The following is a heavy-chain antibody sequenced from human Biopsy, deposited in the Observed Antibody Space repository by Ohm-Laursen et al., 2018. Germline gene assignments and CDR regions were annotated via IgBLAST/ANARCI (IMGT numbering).Heavy chain of an antibody. CDR2: IYYTGHT. V-gene: IGHV4-59*07. Sequence: SDTLSLTCTVSGGPLNSYYWNWIRQSPGKGLEWIGFIYYTGHTNYNPSLKSRATISVDTSKNQFSLKVISVTAADTAVYYCARLTGDPSYWGQGSLVTVSS. D-gene: IGHD7-27*01. J-gene: IGHJ4*02. CDR1: GGPLNSYY. CDR3: ARLTGDPSY.